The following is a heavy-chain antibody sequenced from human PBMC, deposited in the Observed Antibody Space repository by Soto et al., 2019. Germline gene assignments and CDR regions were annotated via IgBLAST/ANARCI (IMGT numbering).Heavy chain of an antibody. CDR3: ARDLGVTATGPSLDY. D-gene: IGHD6-25*01. CDR2: ISSTSTYI. CDR1: VFTFRSYS. V-gene: IGHV3-21*01. J-gene: IGHJ4*02. Sequence: GSLRLCCAASVFTFRSYSMNWVRQGPGKGLEWVSAISSTSTYIFYADPVKGRFTISRDNAKNSLYLQMNSLRAEDTAVYYCARDLGVTATGPSLDYWGQGTQVTVSS.